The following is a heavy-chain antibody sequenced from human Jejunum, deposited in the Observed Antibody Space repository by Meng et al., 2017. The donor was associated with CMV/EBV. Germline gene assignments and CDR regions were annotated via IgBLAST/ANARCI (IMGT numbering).Heavy chain of an antibody. CDR2: INWNGDST. D-gene: IGHD1-26*01. V-gene: IGHV3-20*03. Sequence: SGFTFDDYSLRWVRQAPGKGLEWVSGINWNGDSTGYADSVKGRFFISRDNAKNSLYMQMNSLRAEDTALYYCARHPGSYYVDWFDPWGQGTLVTVSS. CDR3: ARHPGSYYVDWFDP. J-gene: IGHJ5*02. CDR1: GFTFDDYS.